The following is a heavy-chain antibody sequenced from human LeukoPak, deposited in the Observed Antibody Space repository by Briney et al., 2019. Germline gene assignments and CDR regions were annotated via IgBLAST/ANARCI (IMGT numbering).Heavy chain of an antibody. CDR1: GGSMSDSIT. CDR3: AKVLTAAGLDL. CDR2: IHDDGRT. D-gene: IGHD6-25*01. Sequence: KASETLSLTCSVSGGSMSDSITWGWVRQPPGKGLEWLANIHDDGRTAPNPSLRSRLTISQDRSKNQFSLKVSSVTAADTASYYCAKVLTAAGLDLWGQGILVTVSS. V-gene: IGHV4/OR15-8*01. J-gene: IGHJ5*02.